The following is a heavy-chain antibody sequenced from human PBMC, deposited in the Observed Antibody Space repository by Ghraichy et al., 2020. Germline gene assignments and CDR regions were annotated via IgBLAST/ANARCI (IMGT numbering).Heavy chain of an antibody. CDR3: ARGHASGWFDY. CDR2: TYQRSKWYN. D-gene: IGHD6-19*01. Sequence: SQTLSLTCAISGASVSSNSVAWNWIRQSPSRGLEWLGRTYQRSKWYNDYAVSVKTRITINPDTSKNQFSLQLNSVTPEDTAVYYCARGHASGWFDYWGQGTLVTVSS. CDR1: GASVSSNSVA. V-gene: IGHV6-1*01. J-gene: IGHJ4*02.